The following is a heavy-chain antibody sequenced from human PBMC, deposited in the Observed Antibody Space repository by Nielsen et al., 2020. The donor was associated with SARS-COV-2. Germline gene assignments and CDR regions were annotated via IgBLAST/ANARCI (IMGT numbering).Heavy chain of an antibody. CDR3: ASHSDIVLMVYAPFDY. V-gene: IGHV4-39*01. CDR1: GGSISSSSYY. J-gene: IGHJ4*02. CDR2: IYYSGST. D-gene: IGHD2-8*01. Sequence: SETLSLTCTVSGGSISSSSYYWGWIRQPPGKGLEWIGSIYYSGSTYYNPSLKSRVTISVDTSKNQFSLKLSSVTAAATAVYYCASHSDIVLMVYAPFDYWGQGTLVTVSS.